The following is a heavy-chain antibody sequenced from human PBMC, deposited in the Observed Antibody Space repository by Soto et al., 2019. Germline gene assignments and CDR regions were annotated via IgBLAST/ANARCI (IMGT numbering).Heavy chain of an antibody. D-gene: IGHD3-3*01. CDR1: GSTFRSFW. V-gene: IGHV3-7*02. Sequence: GSLRLSCTASGSTFRSFWMTWVRQAPGKGLEWVANIKQDGSEKYYVDSLKGRFTISRDNSKNTLYLQMNSLRTEDTAVYYCARALDFWSAYFDYWGQGSLVTVSS. CDR2: IKQDGSEK. J-gene: IGHJ4*02. CDR3: ARALDFWSAYFDY.